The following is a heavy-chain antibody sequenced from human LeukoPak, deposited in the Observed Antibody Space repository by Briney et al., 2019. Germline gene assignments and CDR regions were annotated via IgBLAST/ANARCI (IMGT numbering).Heavy chain of an antibody. CDR2: IYYSGST. D-gene: IGHD3-16*02. CDR3: ARSPYDYVWGSYRNPYYFDY. Sequence: TPSETLSLTCTVSGGSISSSSYSWGWIRQPPGKGLEWIGTIYYSGSTYYNPSLKSRVTISVDTSKNQFSLKLSSVTAADTAVYYCARSPYDYVWGSYRNPYYFDYWGQGTLVTVSS. V-gene: IGHV4-39*01. CDR1: GGSISSSSYS. J-gene: IGHJ4*02.